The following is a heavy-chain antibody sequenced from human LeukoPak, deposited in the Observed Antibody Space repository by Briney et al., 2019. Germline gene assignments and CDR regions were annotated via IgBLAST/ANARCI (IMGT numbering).Heavy chain of an antibody. CDR1: GYTFTSYG. J-gene: IGHJ4*02. CDR2: ISAYNGNT. Sequence: ASVTVSCKASGYTFTSYGISWVRQAPGQGLEWMGWISAYNGNTNYAQKLQGRVTMTTDTSTSTAYMELRSLRSDDTAVYYCARGRYSSSWYGGVDFDYWGQGTLVTVSS. V-gene: IGHV1-18*01. D-gene: IGHD6-13*01. CDR3: ARGRYSSSWYGGVDFDY.